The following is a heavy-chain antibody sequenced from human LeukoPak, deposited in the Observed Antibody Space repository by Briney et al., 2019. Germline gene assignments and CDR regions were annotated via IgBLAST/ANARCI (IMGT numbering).Heavy chain of an antibody. CDR3: TTMVRGVISPDY. V-gene: IGHV3-15*01. D-gene: IGHD3-10*01. Sequence: PGGSLRLSCAASGFTFSNAWMSWVRQAPGKGLEWVGRIKSKTDGGTTDYAAPVKGRFTISRDDSKNTLYLQMNSLKTEDTAVYYCTTMVRGVISPDYWGQGTLVTVSS. CDR1: GFTFSNAW. J-gene: IGHJ4*02. CDR2: IKSKTDGGTT.